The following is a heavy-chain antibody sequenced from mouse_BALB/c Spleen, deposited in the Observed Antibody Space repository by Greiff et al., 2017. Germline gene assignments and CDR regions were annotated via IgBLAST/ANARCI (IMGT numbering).Heavy chain of an antibody. J-gene: IGHJ3*01. V-gene: IGHV5-12-2*01. CDR1: GFTFSSYT. CDR3: ARQARATGAY. CDR2: ISNGGGST. Sequence: EVMLVESGGGLVQPGGSLKLSCAASGFTFSSYTMSWVRQTPEKRLEWVAYISNGGGSTYYPDTVKGRFTISRDNAKNTLYLQMSSLKSEDTAMYYCARQARATGAYWGQGTLVTVSA. D-gene: IGHD3-1*01.